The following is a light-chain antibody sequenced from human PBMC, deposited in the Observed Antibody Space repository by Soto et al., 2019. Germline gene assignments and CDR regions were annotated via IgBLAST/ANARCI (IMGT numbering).Light chain of an antibody. Sequence: EIVLTRSPGTLSLSPGERGTLSCRASESVSSNYLAWHQQKPGQAPRLLIYGASRRATGIPDRFSGSGSGTDFTLTISRLEPEDFAVYYCQQYGSSPWTFGQGTKVDIK. CDR3: QQYGSSPWT. J-gene: IGKJ1*01. CDR1: ESVSSNY. V-gene: IGKV3-20*01. CDR2: GAS.